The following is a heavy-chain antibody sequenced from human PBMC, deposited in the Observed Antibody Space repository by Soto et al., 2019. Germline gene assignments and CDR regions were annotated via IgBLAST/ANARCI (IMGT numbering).Heavy chain of an antibody. CDR1: GFTINTYT. Sequence: GGSLRLSCSASGFTINTYTMGWVRLAPGKGLEWVSTIFSGMGNTKYADSVTGRFTISRDNSKNIMYLQMNSLKTEDTAVYYCTTDSYFTLKLVRFDYWGLGTLVTVSS. CDR2: IFSGMGNT. V-gene: IGHV3-23*01. D-gene: IGHD3-22*01. J-gene: IGHJ4*01. CDR3: TTDSYFTLKLVRFDY.